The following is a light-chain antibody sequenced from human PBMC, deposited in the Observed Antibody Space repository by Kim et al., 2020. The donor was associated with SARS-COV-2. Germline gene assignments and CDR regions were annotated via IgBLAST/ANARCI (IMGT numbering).Light chain of an antibody. CDR2: LGS. V-gene: IGKV2-28*01. CDR3: MQAVQSPIT. J-gene: IGKJ5*01. CDR1: QSLLHSNGYNY. Sequence: DIVMTQSPLSLPVTLGEPASISCRSSQSLLHSNGYNYLDWYLQKPGQSPQLLIYLGSNRASGVPDRFSGSGSGTDFTLKISRVEDEDVGVYYCMQAVQSPITFGQGTRLEIK.